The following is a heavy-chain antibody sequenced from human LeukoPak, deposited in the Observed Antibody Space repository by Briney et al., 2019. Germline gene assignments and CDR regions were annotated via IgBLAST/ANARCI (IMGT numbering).Heavy chain of an antibody. D-gene: IGHD2-2*01. J-gene: IGHJ4*02. Sequence: PSETLSLTCTVSGGSISSGGYYWSWIRQHPGKGLEWIGYIYYSGSTYYNPSLKSRVTISVDTSKNQFSLKLSSVTAADTAVYYCASDCSSTRCYSGILWGQGTLVTVSS. CDR1: GGSISSGGYY. CDR3: ASDCSSTRCYSGIL. CDR2: IYYSGST. V-gene: IGHV4-31*03.